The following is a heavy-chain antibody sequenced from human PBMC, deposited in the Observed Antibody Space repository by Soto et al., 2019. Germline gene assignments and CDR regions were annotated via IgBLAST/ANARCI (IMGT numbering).Heavy chain of an antibody. CDR1: GYTFIKYG. D-gene: IGHD3-16*01. J-gene: IGHJ6*02. Sequence: QVQLAQSPAEVKKPGASVRVSCKASGYTFIKYGIAWVRQAPGPGLEWMGWISPYDDKTIYAQTFQGRVTLTADRSTRTANLDRRSLKSTDPAVYYCARGGYYDMVWGKLTHSGLDKGGQGTSVTVSS. V-gene: IGHV1-18*01. CDR3: ARGGYYDMVWGKLTHSGLDK. CDR2: ISPYDDKT.